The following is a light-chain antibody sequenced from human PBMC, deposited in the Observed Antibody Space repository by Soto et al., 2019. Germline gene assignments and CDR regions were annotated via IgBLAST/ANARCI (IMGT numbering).Light chain of an antibody. CDR2: GAS. Sequence: EIVLTQSPGTLSLSPGERATLSCRASQSVSSSYLAWYQQKPGQAPRLLIYGASSRATGIPDRFSGSGSETDFTLTISRLEPEDFAAYYCPQCGNSPPWTFGQGTKVEIK. J-gene: IGKJ1*01. CDR3: PQCGNSPPWT. CDR1: QSVSSSY. V-gene: IGKV3-20*01.